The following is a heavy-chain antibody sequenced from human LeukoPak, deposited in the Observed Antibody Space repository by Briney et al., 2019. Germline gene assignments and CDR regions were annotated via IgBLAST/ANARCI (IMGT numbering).Heavy chain of an antibody. V-gene: IGHV3-48*04. CDR3: AREQGSFYFYGMDV. D-gene: IGHD3-10*01. CDR2: ISETTNTI. Sequence: GGSLRLSCAASGFTFSTYSMNWVRQAPGKGLEWVSYISETTNTIYYADSVKGRFTISRDNAKNSLYLQMNSLRAEDTAVYYCAREQGSFYFYGMDVWGQGTTVTVSS. J-gene: IGHJ6*02. CDR1: GFTFSTYS.